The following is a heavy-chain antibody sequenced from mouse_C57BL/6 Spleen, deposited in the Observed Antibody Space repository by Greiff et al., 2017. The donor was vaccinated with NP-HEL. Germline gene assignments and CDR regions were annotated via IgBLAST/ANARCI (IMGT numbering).Heavy chain of an antibody. CDR3: ARGYGSSYGGFAY. CDR1: GYAFTNYL. D-gene: IGHD1-1*01. V-gene: IGHV1-54*01. Sequence: QVQLQQSGAELVRPGTSVKVSCKASGYAFTNYLIEWVKQRPGQGLEWIGVINPGCGGTNYNEKFKGKATLTADKSSSTAYMQLSSLTSEDSAVYFCARGYGSSYGGFAYWGQGTLVTVSA. J-gene: IGHJ3*01. CDR2: INPGCGGT.